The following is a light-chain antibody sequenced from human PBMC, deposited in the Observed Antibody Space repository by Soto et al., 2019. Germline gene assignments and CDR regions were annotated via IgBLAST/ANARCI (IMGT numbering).Light chain of an antibody. CDR3: QQYGGSPRT. V-gene: IGKV3-20*01. CDR2: GAF. Sequence: EIVLTQSPGTLSLSPGERATLSCRASQSPYNNYLAWHQQKPGQAPRLLIYGAFSRATDIPDRFSGSGSGTDFTLTISRLEPEDFAVYYCQQYGGSPRTFGQGTKVDIK. J-gene: IGKJ1*01. CDR1: QSPYNNY.